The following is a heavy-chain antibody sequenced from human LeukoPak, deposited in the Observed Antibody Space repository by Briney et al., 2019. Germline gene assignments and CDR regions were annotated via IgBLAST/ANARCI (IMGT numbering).Heavy chain of an antibody. D-gene: IGHD2-2*01. CDR1: GFTFSAYW. V-gene: IGHV3-7*01. Sequence: GGSLRLSCTASGFTFSAYWMRWFRQAPGKGLEWVASIKEDGSEKYYVDSVKGRFTISRDNANNSLYLQMNSLRAEDTAVYYCARLTLSTNDWCYDYWGQGTLVTVSS. CDR2: IKEDGSEK. J-gene: IGHJ4*02. CDR3: ARLTLSTNDWCYDY.